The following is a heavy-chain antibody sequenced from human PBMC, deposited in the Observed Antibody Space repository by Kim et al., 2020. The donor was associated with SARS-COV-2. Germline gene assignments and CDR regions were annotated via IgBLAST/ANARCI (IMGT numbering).Heavy chain of an antibody. CDR1: GGSISSSSYY. D-gene: IGHD3-22*01. CDR3: ASPYDSSGYYGV. Sequence: SETLSLTCTVSGGSISSSSYYWGWIRQPPGKGLEWIGSIYYSGSTYYNPSLKSRVTISVDTSKNQFSLKLSSVTAADTAVYYCASPYDSSGYYGVWGQGTLVTVSS. CDR2: IYYSGST. V-gene: IGHV4-39*01. J-gene: IGHJ4*02.